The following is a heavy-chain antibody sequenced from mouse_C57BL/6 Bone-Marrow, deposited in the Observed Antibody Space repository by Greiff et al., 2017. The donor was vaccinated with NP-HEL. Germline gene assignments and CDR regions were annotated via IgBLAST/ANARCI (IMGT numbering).Heavy chain of an antibody. CDR2: IDPETGGT. J-gene: IGHJ3*01. CDR3: TRVPFAY. Sequence: QVQLKESGAELVRPGASVTLSCKASGYTFTDYEMHWVKQTPVHGLEWIGAIDPETGGTAYNQKFKGKAILTADKSSSTAYMELRSLTSEDSAVYYCTRVPFAYWGQGTLVTVSA. V-gene: IGHV1-15*01. CDR1: GYTFTDYE.